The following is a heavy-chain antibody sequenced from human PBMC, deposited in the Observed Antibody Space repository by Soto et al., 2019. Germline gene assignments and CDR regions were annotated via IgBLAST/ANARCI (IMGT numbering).Heavy chain of an antibody. CDR2: INTYNGAT. CDR1: GYTLITYG. CDR3: ARYCSGGSCHKGVPDY. J-gene: IGHJ4*02. V-gene: IGHV1-18*01. Sequence: GSVKVSCKVSGYTLITYGISCVLQSPLQGLEWMGWINTYNGATNYAQNLQGRVTMTTDTSTNTAYMDLRSLRSDDTAVYYCARYCSGGSCHKGVPDYWGQGTLVTVSS. D-gene: IGHD2-15*01.